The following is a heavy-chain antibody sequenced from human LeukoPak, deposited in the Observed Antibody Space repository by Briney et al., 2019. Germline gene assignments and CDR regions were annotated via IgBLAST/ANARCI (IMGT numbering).Heavy chain of an antibody. J-gene: IGHJ4*02. D-gene: IGHD3-10*01. V-gene: IGHV4-34*01. CDR1: GGSFSGYY. CDR2: INHSGST. Sequence: SETLSLTCAVYGGSFSGYYWSWIRHPPGKGLEWIGEINHSGSTNYNPSLKGRVTISVDTSKNQFSLKLSSVTAADTAVYYCARGDWYWYYYGSGSSYFDYWGQGTLVTVSS. CDR3: ARGDWYWYYYGSGSSYFDY.